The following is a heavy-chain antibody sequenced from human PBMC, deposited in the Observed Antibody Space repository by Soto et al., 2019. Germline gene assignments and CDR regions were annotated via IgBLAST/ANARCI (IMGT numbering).Heavy chain of an antibody. V-gene: IGHV1-8*01. CDR2: MNPGSGDT. D-gene: IGHD5-18*01. Sequence: ASVKVSCKASGYTFTNNDVSWVRQATGQGLEWMGWMNPGSGDTGYAQKFRGRVTMTRDISIATAYMELTSLTSEDTAIYYCARMESFGSLNWFDPWGQGTLVTVSS. J-gene: IGHJ5*02. CDR3: ARMESFGSLNWFDP. CDR1: GYTFTNND.